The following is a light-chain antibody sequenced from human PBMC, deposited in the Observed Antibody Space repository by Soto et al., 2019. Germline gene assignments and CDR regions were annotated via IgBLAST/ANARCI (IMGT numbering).Light chain of an antibody. V-gene: IGLV1-40*01. CDR2: NNN. CDR1: SSNIGAGYD. Sequence: VLTQPPSVSGAPGQRVTISCTGSSSNIGAGYDVHWYQQLPGTAPKLLIYNNNNRPSGVPDRFSGSKSGTSASLAITGLQAEDEADYYCQSYDSSLSGDVFGTGTKLTVL. CDR3: QSYDSSLSGDV. J-gene: IGLJ1*01.